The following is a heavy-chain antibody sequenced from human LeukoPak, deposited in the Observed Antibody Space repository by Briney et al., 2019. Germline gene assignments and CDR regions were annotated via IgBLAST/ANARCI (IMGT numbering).Heavy chain of an antibody. CDR3: ARELSGGRHDY. CDR2: IYHSGNT. CDR1: GSSINSCYY. Sequence: SETLSLTCAVSGSSINSCYYWGWIRQPPGKGPEWTGRIYHSGNTFYNPSLRSRVTISVDMYTNQFSLQVTSLTAADTAVYYCARELSGGRHDYWGQGTLVTVSS. J-gene: IGHJ4*02. D-gene: IGHD1-26*01. V-gene: IGHV4-38-2*02.